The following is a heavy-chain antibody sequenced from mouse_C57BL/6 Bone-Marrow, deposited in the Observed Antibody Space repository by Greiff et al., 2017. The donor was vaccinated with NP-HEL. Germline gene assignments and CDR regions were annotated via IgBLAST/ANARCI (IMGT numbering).Heavy chain of an antibody. V-gene: IGHV1-7*01. D-gene: IGHD1-1*01. CDR2: INPSSGYT. J-gene: IGHJ1*03. CDR1: GYTFTSYW. Sequence: QVQLQQSGAELAKPGASVTLSCKASGYTFTSYWMHWVKQRPGQGLEWIGYINPSSGYTKYNQKFKDKATLTADNSSSTAYMQLSSLTYEDSAVYYCARGCLDGSSVWYFDVWGTGTTVTVSS. CDR3: ARGCLDGSSVWYFDV.